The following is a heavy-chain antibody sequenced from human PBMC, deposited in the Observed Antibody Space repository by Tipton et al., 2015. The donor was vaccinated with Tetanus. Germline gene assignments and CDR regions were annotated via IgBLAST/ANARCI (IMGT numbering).Heavy chain of an antibody. CDR1: GGSMNSYY. D-gene: IGHD4-17*01. J-gene: IGHJ4*02. Sequence: TLSLTCTVSGGSMNSYYWSWIRQPPGKGLEWIGYIYYTGSTNYNPSLKSGVTISLDTSKNQFSLKLTSVSAADTAVYYCARGEAYGDYPAMYFFDNWGQGTLLTVSS. V-gene: IGHV4-59*01. CDR2: IYYTGST. CDR3: ARGEAYGDYPAMYFFDN.